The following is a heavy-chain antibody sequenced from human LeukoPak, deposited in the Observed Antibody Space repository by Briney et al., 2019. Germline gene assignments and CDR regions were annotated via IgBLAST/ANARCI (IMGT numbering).Heavy chain of an antibody. J-gene: IGHJ4*02. D-gene: IGHD2-8*01. CDR2: IGQDGPEK. CDR3: ARLIVYASGAEAFDY. Sequence: PGGSLRLSCAASGFTFSNYWMSWVRQAPGKGLEWVANIGQDGPEKYYVDSVKGRFTISRDNAKNSLYLQMNRLRAEDTALYYCARLIVYASGAEAFDYWGQGTLVTVSS. V-gene: IGHV3-7*01. CDR1: GFTFSNYW.